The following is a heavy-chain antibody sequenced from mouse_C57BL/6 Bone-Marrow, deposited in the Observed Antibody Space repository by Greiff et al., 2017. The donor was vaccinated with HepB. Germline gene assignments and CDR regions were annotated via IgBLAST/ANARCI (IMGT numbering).Heavy chain of an antibody. V-gene: IGHV1-26*01. CDR2: INPNNGGT. D-gene: IGHD1-1*01. J-gene: IGHJ4*01. Sequence: VQLQQSGPELVKPGASVKISCKASGYTFTDYYMNWVKQSHGKSLEWIGDINPNNGGTSYNQKFKGKATLTVDKSSSTAYMELRSLTSEDSAVYYCARSPYGSTPYYYAMDYWGQGTSVTVSS. CDR3: ARSPYGSTPYYYAMDY. CDR1: GYTFTDYY.